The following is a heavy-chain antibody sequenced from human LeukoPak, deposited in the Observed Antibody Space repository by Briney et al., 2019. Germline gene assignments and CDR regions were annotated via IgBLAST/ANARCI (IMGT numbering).Heavy chain of an antibody. V-gene: IGHV3-53*01. CDR2: IYSGGST. CDR1: GFTVSSNY. D-gene: IGHD1-7*01. J-gene: IGHJ4*02. CDR3: ARDQIWNYSEFDF. Sequence: GGSLRLSCAASGFTVSSNYMSWVRQAPGKGLEWVSVIYSGGSTYYADSVKGRFTISRDNSKNTLYLQMNSLRAEDTAVYFCARDQIWNYSEFDFWGQGTLVTVSS.